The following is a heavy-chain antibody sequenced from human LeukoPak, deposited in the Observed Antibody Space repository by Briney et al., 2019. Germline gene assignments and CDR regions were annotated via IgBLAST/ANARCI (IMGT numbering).Heavy chain of an antibody. CDR2: FYPIGST. J-gene: IGHJ3*02. Sequence: ADTLSLPCTVSGASITRYCWSWIRRPAGKGLEWIGRFYPIGSTTYNPPLTSQTTLSVATSKTQLPSNLRSVTPAATPGFFCARERCAMCAFDIWGQGTMVTVSS. D-gene: IGHD5-24*01. V-gene: IGHV4-4*07. CDR3: ARERCAMCAFDI. CDR1: GASITRYC.